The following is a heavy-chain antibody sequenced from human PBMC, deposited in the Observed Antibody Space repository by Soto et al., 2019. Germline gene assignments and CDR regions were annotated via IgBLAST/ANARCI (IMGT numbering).Heavy chain of an antibody. D-gene: IGHD1-26*01. CDR3: ARAGRDGFNGYWYFDL. CDR2: IYYSGST. V-gene: IGHV4-39*07. Sequence: SETLSLTCTVSGGSISSSSYYWGWIRQPPGKGLEWIGSIYYSGSTYYNPSLKSQVTIAVDTSKNQFSLKLSSVTAADTAVYYCARAGRDGFNGYWYFDLWGRGTLVTVSS. J-gene: IGHJ2*01. CDR1: GGSISSSSYY.